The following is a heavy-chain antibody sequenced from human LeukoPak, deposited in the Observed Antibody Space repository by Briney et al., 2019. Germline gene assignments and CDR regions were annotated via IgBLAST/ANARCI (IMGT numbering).Heavy chain of an antibody. D-gene: IGHD1-14*01. CDR2: ISYDGTNK. Sequence: GGSLRLSCAASGFTFSDCDIHWVRQAPGKGLEWVALISYDGTNKYYADSVKGRFTISRDNSKNTLSLQMNSLRAEDTAVYYCTRDRGTRALDYWGQGTLVTVSS. J-gene: IGHJ4*02. V-gene: IGHV3-33*08. CDR3: TRDRGTRALDY. CDR1: GFTFSDCD.